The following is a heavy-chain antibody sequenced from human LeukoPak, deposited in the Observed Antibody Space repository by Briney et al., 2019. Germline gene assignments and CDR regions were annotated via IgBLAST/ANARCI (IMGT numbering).Heavy chain of an antibody. CDR1: GYSISSGYY. CDR3: VYIYYDSSGYYRDKGYYFDY. J-gene: IGHJ4*02. D-gene: IGHD3-22*01. CDR2: IYHSGSA. V-gene: IGHV4-38-2*02. Sequence: SETLSLTCTVSGYSISSGYYLGWIRQPPGKGLEWIGSIYHSGSAYYNPSLKSRVTISVDTSKNQFSLKLSSVTAADTAVYYCVYIYYDSSGYYRDKGYYFDYWGQGTLVTVSS.